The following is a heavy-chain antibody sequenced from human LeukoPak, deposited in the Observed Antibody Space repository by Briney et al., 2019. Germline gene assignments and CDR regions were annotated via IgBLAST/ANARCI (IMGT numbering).Heavy chain of an antibody. CDR1: GYTFTGYY. D-gene: IGHD6-19*01. V-gene: IGHV1-2*02. J-gene: IGHJ4*02. CDR3: ARGKVWLVYYFNY. CDR2: INPNSGGT. Sequence: ASVKVSCKASGYTFTGYYLHWVRQAPGQGLEWMGWINPNSGGTNFAQKFQGRVTMTRDTSISTSYMELSRLRSDDTAVYYCARGKVWLVYYFNYWGQGSMVTVSS.